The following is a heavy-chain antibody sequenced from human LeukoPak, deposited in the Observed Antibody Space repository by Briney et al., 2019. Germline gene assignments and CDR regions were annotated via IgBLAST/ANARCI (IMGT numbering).Heavy chain of an antibody. J-gene: IGHJ6*03. D-gene: IGHD4-11*01. Sequence: SVKVSCKASGGTLTSYVLNWVRQAPGQGLEWLGGFIPTFGTTNYAQRFHDRVTITTDKFSNTAYLELSSLRSEDTAVYYCAISPPLVTIHFYYFMDVWGTGTTVTISS. CDR1: GGTLTSYV. CDR3: AISPPLVTIHFYYFMDV. V-gene: IGHV1-69*05. CDR2: FIPTFGTT.